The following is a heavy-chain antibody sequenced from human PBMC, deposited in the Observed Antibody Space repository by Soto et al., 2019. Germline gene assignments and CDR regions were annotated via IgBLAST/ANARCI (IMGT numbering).Heavy chain of an antibody. CDR2: IYYRGNT. V-gene: IGHV4-59*01. Sequence: SETLSLTCTVSGGSIGTYYWSWIRQPPGKGLEWIGYIYYRGNTDYNPSLKSRVTISLDTPKNQFSLKLSSVTAADTAVYYCARRYGSAFDFWGQGTMVTVSS. CDR3: ARRYGSAFDF. CDR1: GGSIGTYY. D-gene: IGHD3-10*01. J-gene: IGHJ3*01.